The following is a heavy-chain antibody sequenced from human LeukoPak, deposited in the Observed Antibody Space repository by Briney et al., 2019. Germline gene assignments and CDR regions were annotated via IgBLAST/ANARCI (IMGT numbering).Heavy chain of an antibody. CDR3: AKEREKRMVRGVIGY. Sequence: GGSLRLSCAASGFTFSSYAMSWVRQAPGKGLEWVSAISGSGGSTYYADSVKGRFTISRDNSKNTLHLQMNSLRAEDTAVYYCAKEREKRMVRGVIGYWGQGTLVTVSS. CDR1: GFTFSSYA. J-gene: IGHJ4*02. CDR2: ISGSGGST. D-gene: IGHD3-10*01. V-gene: IGHV3-23*01.